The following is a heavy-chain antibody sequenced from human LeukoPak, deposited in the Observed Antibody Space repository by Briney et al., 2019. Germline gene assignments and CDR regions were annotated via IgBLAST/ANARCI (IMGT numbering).Heavy chain of an antibody. CDR1: GFAFSGYS. J-gene: IGHJ4*02. CDR3: ARSGLDAGSCDY. D-gene: IGHD6-19*01. Sequence: GGSLRLSCAASGFAFSGYSMNWVRQAPGKGLEWASSISSSSSYIYYADSVKGRFTISRDNAKNSLYLQMNSLRAEDTAVYYCARSGLDAGSCDYWGQGTLVTVSS. CDR2: ISSSSSYI. V-gene: IGHV3-21*01.